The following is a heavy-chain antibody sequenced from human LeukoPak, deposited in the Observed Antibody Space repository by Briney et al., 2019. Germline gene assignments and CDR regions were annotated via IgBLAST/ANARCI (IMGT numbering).Heavy chain of an antibody. CDR2: IHHSGTT. V-gene: IGHV4-38-2*02. J-gene: IGHJ4*02. CDR1: GSSISIGYY. Sequence: PSETLSLTCTVSGSSISIGYYWGWIRQPPGKGLEWIGSIHHSGTTYYNPSLNSRVAISIDTSKNQFSLKLSSVTAADTAVYYCARDRGGDQDFWGQGTLVTVSS. D-gene: IGHD2-21*01. CDR3: ARDRGGDQDF.